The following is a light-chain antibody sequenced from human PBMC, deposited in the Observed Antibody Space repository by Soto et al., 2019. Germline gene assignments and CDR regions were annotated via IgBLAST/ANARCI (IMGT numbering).Light chain of an antibody. V-gene: IGLV2-14*01. CDR1: SSDVGGYNY. CDR3: SSYTSSRTLLYV. Sequence: QSALTQPASVSGSPGQSITISCTGTSSDVGGYNYVSWYQQHPGKAPKLMIYDVSNRPSGVSNRFSGSKSGNTASLTISGLQAEDEADYYCSSYTSSRTLLYVFGTGTKETVL. CDR2: DVS. J-gene: IGLJ1*01.